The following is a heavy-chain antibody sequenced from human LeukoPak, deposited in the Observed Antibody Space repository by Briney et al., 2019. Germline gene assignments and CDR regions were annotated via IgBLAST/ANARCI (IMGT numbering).Heavy chain of an antibody. Sequence: GGSLRLSCAASGFTFSNYWMSWARQAPGKGLEWVANINQDGSEKYYVDSLKGRFTVSRDNAKNSLYLQINSLRAEDTAVYYCARWGGSPRHFGYWGQGTLVTVSS. J-gene: IGHJ4*02. CDR3: ARWGGSPRHFGY. D-gene: IGHD1-26*01. CDR2: INQDGSEK. V-gene: IGHV3-7*01. CDR1: GFTFSNYW.